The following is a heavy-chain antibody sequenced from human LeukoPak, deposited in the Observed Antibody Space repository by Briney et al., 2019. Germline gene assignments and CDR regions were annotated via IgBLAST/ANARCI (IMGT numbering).Heavy chain of an antibody. J-gene: IGHJ6*02. CDR1: GYTFTGYY. D-gene: IGHD6-13*01. V-gene: IGHV1-2*02. CDR2: SNPNSGGT. Sequence: ASVKVSFKASGYTFTGYYMHWVRQAPGQGLEWMGWSNPNSGGTNYAQKFQGRVTMTRDTSISTDYMELRRLRSDDTAVYYCARVRYSSSFYYYYYGMDVWGQGTTVTVSS. CDR3: ARVRYSSSFYYYYYGMDV.